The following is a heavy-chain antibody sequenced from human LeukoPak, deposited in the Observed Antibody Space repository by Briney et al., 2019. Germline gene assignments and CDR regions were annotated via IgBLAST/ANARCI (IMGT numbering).Heavy chain of an antibody. CDR3: ARKSNSLGFHFDY. CDR2: ISGSSTNI. D-gene: IGHD7-27*01. J-gene: IGHJ4*02. CDR1: GFTISSYT. V-gene: IGHV3-21*01. Sequence: GGSLLLCCAASGFTISSYTMKWGRRAPGKGREGGSCISGSSTNIYYGDSEKGRFTISRDNAKNPLYLQMNSLRAEDTAVYYCARKSNSLGFHFDYWGQGTLVTVSS.